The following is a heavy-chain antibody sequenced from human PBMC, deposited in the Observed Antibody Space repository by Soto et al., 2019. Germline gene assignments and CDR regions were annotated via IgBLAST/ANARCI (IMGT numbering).Heavy chain of an antibody. CDR3: AREGDDYGDYKRAFDI. V-gene: IGHV3-21*01. J-gene: IGHJ3*02. CDR1: GFXXXXXS. D-gene: IGHD4-17*01. CDR2: ISTTSSYI. Sequence: EVQLVESGGGLXXXGGXXXLSCEASGFXXXXXSMNXXXXXXGXGLEWVSSISTTSSYIYYGDSVKGRFTISRDNAKNSLFLQMNSLRAEDTAIYYCAREGDDYGDYKRAFDIWGQGTTVTVSS.